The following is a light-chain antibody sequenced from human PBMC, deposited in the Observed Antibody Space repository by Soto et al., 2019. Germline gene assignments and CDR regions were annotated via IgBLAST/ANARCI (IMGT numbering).Light chain of an antibody. V-gene: IGKV1-12*01. CDR2: TTS. Sequence: DIQMTQSPSFVSASVGDRVTVTCRASQGISNWLAWYQQKPGKAPKLLIYTTSTLETGVPSRYSGRGSVTDFTLTISSLQPEDCATHFCLQASACPITFGQGTRLEFK. J-gene: IGKJ5*01. CDR1: QGISNW. CDR3: LQASACPIT.